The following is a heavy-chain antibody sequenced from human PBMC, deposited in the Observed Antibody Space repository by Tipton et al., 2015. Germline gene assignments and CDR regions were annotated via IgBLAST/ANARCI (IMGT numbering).Heavy chain of an antibody. Sequence: TLSLTCTVSGGSFSDYYWSWIRQSPGEGLEWIGYIYYSGRTNYNPSLRSRVAMSMDTSKNQFSLKLSSVIAADTAVYYCARDVWLLGTVDYWGQGTLVTVSS. D-gene: IGHD1-14*01. V-gene: IGHV4-59*01. J-gene: IGHJ4*02. CDR1: GGSFSDYY. CDR2: IYYSGRT. CDR3: ARDVWLLGTVDY.